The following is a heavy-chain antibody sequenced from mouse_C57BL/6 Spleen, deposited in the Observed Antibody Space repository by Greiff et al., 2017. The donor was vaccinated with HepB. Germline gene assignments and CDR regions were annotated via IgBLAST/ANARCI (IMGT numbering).Heavy chain of an antibody. CDR3: TRSPFCIY. J-gene: IGHJ3*01. CDR1: GYTFTDYE. Sequence: QVQLQQSGAELVRPGASVTLSCKASGYTFTDYEMHWVKQTPVHGLEWIGAIDPETGGTAYNQKFKGKAILTADKSSSTAYMELRSLTSDDSAVYYCTRSPFCIYWGQGTLVTVSA. CDR2: IDPETGGT. D-gene: IGHD6-1*01. V-gene: IGHV1-15*01.